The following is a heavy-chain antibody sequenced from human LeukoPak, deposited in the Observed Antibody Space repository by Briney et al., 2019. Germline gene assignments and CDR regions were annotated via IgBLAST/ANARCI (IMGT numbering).Heavy chain of an antibody. V-gene: IGHV4-39*01. D-gene: IGHD1-1*01. CDR3: ARHEDRNWYFDH. CDR2: IYYSGST. J-gene: IGHJ4*02. CDR1: GGSISSSSYY. Sequence: SETLSLTCTVSGGSISSSSYYWGWIRQPPGKGLEWIGTIYYSGSTYYNPSLKSRVTISVDTSKNQFSLKLSSVTAPDTAVYYCARHEDRNWYFDHWGQGTLITVSS.